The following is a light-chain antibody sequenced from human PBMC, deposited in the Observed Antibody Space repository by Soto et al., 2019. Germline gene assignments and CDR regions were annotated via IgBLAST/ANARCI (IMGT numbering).Light chain of an antibody. CDR3: QKYFVWTLT. Sequence: IVMTQSPATLSVSPGERATLSCRASQSVSSNLAWYQQKPCQTPKLLIYVASTRATGIPARFSGSGSGTEFTLTISSLQSEDFAVYYCQKYFVWTLTLGGGTKVEFK. CDR2: VAS. V-gene: IGKV3-15*01. J-gene: IGKJ4*01. CDR1: QSVSSN.